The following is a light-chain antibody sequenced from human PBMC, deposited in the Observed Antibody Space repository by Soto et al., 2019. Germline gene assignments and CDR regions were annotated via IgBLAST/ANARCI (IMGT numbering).Light chain of an antibody. V-gene: IGLV2-14*03. CDR3: SSYTSTSSYV. J-gene: IGLJ1*01. CDR2: EVS. Sequence: QSALTQPASVSESPGQSITVSCTGTSSDVGGYNSVSWYQQHPGKPPKLIIYEVSNRPSGVSDRFSGSKSGNTASLTISGLQAEDEADYYCSSYTSTSSYVFATGTKATVL. CDR1: SSDVGGYNS.